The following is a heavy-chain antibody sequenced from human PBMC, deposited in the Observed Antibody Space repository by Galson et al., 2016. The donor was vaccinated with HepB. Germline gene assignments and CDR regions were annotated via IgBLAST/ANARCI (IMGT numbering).Heavy chain of an antibody. Sequence: PALVKPTQTLTLTCTFSGFSLSTSGEGVGWTRQPPGKALEWLALIYWNDDKRYSPSLRSRPTIIKDTSKNQVVLTMTNMDPVDTATYYCAHRRSGYCNSISCLYFDYWGQGALVTVSS. D-gene: IGHD2-2*01. J-gene: IGHJ4*02. V-gene: IGHV2-5*01. CDR2: IYWNDDK. CDR1: GFSLSTSGEG. CDR3: AHRRSGYCNSISCLYFDY.